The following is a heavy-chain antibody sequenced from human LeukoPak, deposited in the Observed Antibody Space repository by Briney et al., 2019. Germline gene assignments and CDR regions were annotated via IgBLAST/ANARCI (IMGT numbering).Heavy chain of an antibody. CDR1: GGSISSYY. J-gene: IGHJ3*01. Sequence: SETLSLTCTVSGGSISSYYWSWIRQPPGQELEWVGYVFHSGSTNYNPSLKSRVTISVDRSKNQFSLKLSSVTAADTAVYYCARRGDAWQILYSFDVWGQGTAVIVSS. D-gene: IGHD2-15*01. V-gene: IGHV4-59*08. CDR2: VFHSGST. CDR3: ARRGDAWQILYSFDV.